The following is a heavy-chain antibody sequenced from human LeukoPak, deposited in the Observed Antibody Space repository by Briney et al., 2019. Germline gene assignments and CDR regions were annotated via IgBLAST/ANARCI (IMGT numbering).Heavy chain of an antibody. D-gene: IGHD3-3*01. J-gene: IGHJ4*02. CDR1: GYTFTGYY. CDR2: INPNSGGT. V-gene: IGHV1-2*06. Sequence: ASVKVSCKASGYTFTGYYMHWVRQAPGQGLEWMGRINPNSGGTNYAQKFQGRVTMTRDTSTSTAYMELRSLRSDDTAVYYCARAVDDFWSGLNGWVIDYWGQGTLVTVSS. CDR3: ARAVDDFWSGLNGWVIDY.